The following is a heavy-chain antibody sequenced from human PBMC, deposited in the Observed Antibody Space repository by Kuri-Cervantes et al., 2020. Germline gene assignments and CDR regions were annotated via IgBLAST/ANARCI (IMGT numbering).Heavy chain of an antibody. V-gene: IGHV3-33*08. Sequence: GESLKISCAASGFSFSSYGMSWVRQAPGKGLEWVAVIWYTGDNEYYADSVKGRFTISRDNSKNTLYLQMSNLRAEDTAVYYCARSQGDALRWLHLDYWGPGTVVTVSS. D-gene: IGHD4-23*01. CDR3: ARSQGDALRWLHLDY. CDR2: IWYTGDNE. J-gene: IGHJ4*02. CDR1: GFSFSSYG.